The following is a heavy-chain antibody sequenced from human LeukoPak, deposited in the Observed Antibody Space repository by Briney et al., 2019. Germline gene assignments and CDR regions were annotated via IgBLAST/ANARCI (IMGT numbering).Heavy chain of an antibody. CDR2: VNTDGSTP. CDR3: ARDRGSYSDY. CDR1: RFTFSSYW. V-gene: IGHV3-74*01. Sequence: GGSLRLSCAASRFTFSSYWMHWVRQAPGKGLVWVSRVNTDGSTPTYADSVKGRFTISRDNAKNTLYLQMNSLRAEDTAVYYCARDRGSYSDYWGQGTLVTVSS. D-gene: IGHD3-16*01. J-gene: IGHJ4*02.